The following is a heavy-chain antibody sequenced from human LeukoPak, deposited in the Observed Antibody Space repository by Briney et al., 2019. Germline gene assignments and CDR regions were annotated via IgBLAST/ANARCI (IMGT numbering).Heavy chain of an antibody. J-gene: IGHJ4*02. Sequence: PSETLSLTCTVSGGSISSYYWSWIRQPPGKGLEWIGYIYYSGSTNYNPSLKSRVTISVDTSKNQFSLQLNSVTPEDTAVYYCARTRSGGIGQFDYWGQGTLVTVSS. CDR1: GGSISSYY. V-gene: IGHV4-59*12. CDR3: ARTRSGGIGQFDY. CDR2: IYYSGST. D-gene: IGHD2-21*01.